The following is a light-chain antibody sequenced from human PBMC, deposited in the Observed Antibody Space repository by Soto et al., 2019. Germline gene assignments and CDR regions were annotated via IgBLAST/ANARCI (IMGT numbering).Light chain of an antibody. CDR1: QIIYSNY. CDR2: DAA. CDR3: QQYSSSVWT. J-gene: IGKJ1*01. Sequence: EIVLTQSPGTLSLSPGERATLSCRASQIIYSNYLAWYQQKPGQAPRLLIYDAATRAAGIPDRFSGSGSGTDFSLTINRREPDDFAVYYCQQYSSSVWTFGQGTKVEIK. V-gene: IGKV3-20*01.